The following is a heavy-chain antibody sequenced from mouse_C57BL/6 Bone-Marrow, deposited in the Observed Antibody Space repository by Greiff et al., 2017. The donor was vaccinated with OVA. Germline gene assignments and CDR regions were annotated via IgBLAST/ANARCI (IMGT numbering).Heavy chain of an antibody. CDR3: ARGNWDRGAWFAY. CDR1: GYTFTDYY. J-gene: IGHJ3*01. CDR2: INPNNGGT. V-gene: IGHV1-26*01. Sequence: VQLQQSGPELVKPGASVKISCKASGYTFTDYYMNWVKQSHGKSLEWIGDINPNNGGTSYNQKFKGKATLTVDKSSSTAYMELRSLTSEDSAVYYCARGNWDRGAWFAYWGQGTLVTVSA. D-gene: IGHD4-1*01.